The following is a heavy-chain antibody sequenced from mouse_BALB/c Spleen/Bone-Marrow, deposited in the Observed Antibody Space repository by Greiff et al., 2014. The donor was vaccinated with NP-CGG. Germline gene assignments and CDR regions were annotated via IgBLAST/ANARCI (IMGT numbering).Heavy chain of an antibody. CDR1: GYTFTNYW. CDR2: IAPGSGST. D-gene: IGHD2-2*01. Sequence: DLVKPGASVKLSCKASGYTFTNYWINWIKQRPGQGLEWIGRIAPGSGSTYYNEMFKGKTTLTVDTSSSTAYIQLSSLSYEYSDVYFCARERYGDDGWYFDDWGEGTTVTVSS. CDR3: ARERYGDDGWYFDD. J-gene: IGHJ1*01. V-gene: IGHV1S41*01.